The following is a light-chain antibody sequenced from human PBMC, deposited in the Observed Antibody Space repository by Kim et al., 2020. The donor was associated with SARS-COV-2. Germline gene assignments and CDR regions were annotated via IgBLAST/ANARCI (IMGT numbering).Light chain of an antibody. CDR1: RSVPTN. CDR3: QLYNNWPYT. J-gene: IGKJ2*01. Sequence: SVSAKDSAPLSGRASRSVPTNSAWYQQNRGQAPSLLIWAASTRASGFPDRFSGSVSETEFTLTVSSRQSEDFAVYSCQLYNNWPYTFGQGTKLEI. V-gene: IGKV3-15*01. CDR2: AAS.